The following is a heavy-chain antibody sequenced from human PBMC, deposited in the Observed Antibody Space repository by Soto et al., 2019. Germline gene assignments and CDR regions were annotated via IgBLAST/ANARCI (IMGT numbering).Heavy chain of an antibody. CDR1: GDSYSISTYS. CDR3: AGMPYTSGLRFDP. J-gene: IGHJ5*02. D-gene: IGHD6-19*01. CDR2: IYQSGVT. Sequence: SETLSLTCNMSGDSYSISTYSWSWIRQPPGKALQWIGFIYQSGVTSYNPSLASRVSISLDRSDNQCSLKLKSVTAADTAVYFCAGMPYTSGLRFDPWGPGTLVTVSS. V-gene: IGHV4-30-2*01.